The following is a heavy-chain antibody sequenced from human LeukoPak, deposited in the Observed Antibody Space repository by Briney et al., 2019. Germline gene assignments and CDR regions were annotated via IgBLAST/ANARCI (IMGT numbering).Heavy chain of an antibody. Sequence: GGSLRLSCAASGLTVSNAWMSWVRQAPGKGLEWGGRIRSSSDGGTTDYAAPVEGRFTISRDDSENTLFLRMSSLETEDTAVYYCTRMNYARFDPWGQGTLVTVSS. J-gene: IGHJ5*02. CDR1: GLTVSNAW. D-gene: IGHD2-2*01. CDR3: TRMNYARFDP. CDR2: IRSSSDGGTT. V-gene: IGHV3-15*01.